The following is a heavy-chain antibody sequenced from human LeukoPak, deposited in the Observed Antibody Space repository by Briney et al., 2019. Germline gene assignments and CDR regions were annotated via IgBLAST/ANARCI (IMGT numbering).Heavy chain of an antibody. Sequence: PGGSLRLSCAASGFTFSSYWMSWVRQAPGKGLEYVSAINSNGGSTYYANSVKGRFTVSRDNSKNTLYLQMGSLRGEDMAVYYCAREGSNGESDFWGQGTLVTVSS. CDR3: AREGSNGESDF. CDR1: GFTFSSYW. D-gene: IGHD6-13*01. CDR2: INSNGGST. J-gene: IGHJ4*02. V-gene: IGHV3-64*01.